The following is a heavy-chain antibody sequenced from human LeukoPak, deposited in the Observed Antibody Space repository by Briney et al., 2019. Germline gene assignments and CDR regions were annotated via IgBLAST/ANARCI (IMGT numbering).Heavy chain of an antibody. Sequence: PSETLSLTCTVSGGSISSYYWSWIRQPPGKGLEWIGYIYYSGSTNYNPSLKSRVTISVDTSKNQFSLKLSSVTAADTAVYYCARDRVRAAFDIWGQGIMVTVSS. CDR3: ARDRVRAAFDI. CDR1: GGSISSYY. J-gene: IGHJ3*02. V-gene: IGHV4-59*01. D-gene: IGHD3-10*01. CDR2: IYYSGST.